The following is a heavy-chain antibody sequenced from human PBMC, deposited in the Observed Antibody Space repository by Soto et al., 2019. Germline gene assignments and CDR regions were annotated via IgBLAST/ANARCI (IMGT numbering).Heavy chain of an antibody. CDR2: IYHSGST. J-gene: IGHJ2*01. D-gene: IGHD3-3*01. CDR1: SGSISSSNW. CDR3: ARGFNYDFWSGITTSYWYFDL. Sequence: QVQLQESGPGLVKPSGTLSLTCAVSSGSISSSNWWSWVRQPPGKGLEWIGEIYHSGSTNYNPSLKSRVTISVDKSKNQCSLKLSSVTAADTAVYYCARGFNYDFWSGITTSYWYFDLWGRGTLVTVSS. V-gene: IGHV4-4*02.